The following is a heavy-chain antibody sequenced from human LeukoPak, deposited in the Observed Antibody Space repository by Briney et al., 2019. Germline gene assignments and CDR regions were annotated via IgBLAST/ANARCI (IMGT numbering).Heavy chain of an antibody. CDR3: AKDRRYYGSGSLLDY. CDR2: ISYDGSNK. V-gene: IGHV3-30*18. Sequence: TGGSLRLSCAASRFTFSSYGMHWVRQAPGKGLEWVAVISYDGSNKYYADSVKGRFTISRDNSKNTLYLQMNSLRAEDTAVYYCAKDRRYYGSGSLLDYWGQGTLVTVSS. D-gene: IGHD3-10*01. CDR1: RFTFSSYG. J-gene: IGHJ4*02.